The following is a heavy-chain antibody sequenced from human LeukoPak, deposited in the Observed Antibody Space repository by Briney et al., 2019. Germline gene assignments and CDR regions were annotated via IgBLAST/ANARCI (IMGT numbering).Heavy chain of an antibody. CDR2: IYYSGSS. D-gene: IGHD3-22*01. J-gene: IGHJ4*02. CDR3: ARDGGNYYDSSGYYYLAY. V-gene: IGHV4-59*01. CDR1: GGSISNYY. Sequence: SETLSLTCTVSGGSISNYYWSWIRQPPGKGLEWIGYIYYSGSSNYNPSLKSRVTISVDTSKNQFSLKLSSVTAADTAVYYCARDGGNYYDSSGYYYLAYWGQGTLVTVSS.